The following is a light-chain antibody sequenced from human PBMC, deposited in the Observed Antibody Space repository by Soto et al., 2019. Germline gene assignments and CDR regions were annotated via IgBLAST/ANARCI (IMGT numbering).Light chain of an antibody. CDR1: QGVGND. CDR3: LQHSSYPHT. Sequence: DIQMTQSPSSLSASVGDGVTITCRASQGVGNDLGWYQQKPGKAPQRLIYGASFLQSGVPSRFSGSGSGTEFTLTISSLQPEDFATYFCLQHSSYPHTFGQGTQLEIK. J-gene: IGKJ2*01. V-gene: IGKV1-17*01. CDR2: GAS.